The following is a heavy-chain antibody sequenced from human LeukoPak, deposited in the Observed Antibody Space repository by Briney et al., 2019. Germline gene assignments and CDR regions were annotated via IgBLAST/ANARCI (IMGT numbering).Heavy chain of an antibody. CDR2: IKQDGSQK. D-gene: IGHD5-24*01. CDR3: ARDQSDGYGQLY. CDR1: GFTFGSYW. V-gene: IGHV3-7*01. J-gene: IGHJ4*02. Sequence: PGGSLRLSCAASGFTFGSYWMSWVRQAPGKGLEWVAIIKQDGSQKYYVDSVKGRFTISRDNAKNSLYLQMNSLRAEDTAVYYCARDQSDGYGQLYWGQGTLVTVSS.